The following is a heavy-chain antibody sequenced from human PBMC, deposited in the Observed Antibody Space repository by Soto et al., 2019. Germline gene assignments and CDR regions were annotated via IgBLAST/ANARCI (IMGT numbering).Heavy chain of an antibody. J-gene: IGHJ3*02. D-gene: IGHD3-22*01. V-gene: IGHV3-23*01. Sequence: GGSLRLSCAASGFTFSSYAMSWVRQAPGKGLEWVSAISGSGGSTYYADSVKGRFTISRDNSKNTLYLQMNSLRAEDTAVYYCAKGRDTMIVVVITDAFDIWGQGTMVTVSS. CDR2: ISGSGGST. CDR3: AKGRDTMIVVVITDAFDI. CDR1: GFTFSSYA.